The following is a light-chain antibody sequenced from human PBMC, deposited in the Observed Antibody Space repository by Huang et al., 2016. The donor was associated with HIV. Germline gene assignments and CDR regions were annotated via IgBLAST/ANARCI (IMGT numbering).Light chain of an antibody. CDR2: GTS. Sequence: EIVMTQSPATLSVSPGERATLSCRASQSVSSNLAWYQQKPGQAPRLLIYGTSTRATGMPARFGGREAGTEFTVTINSLQSEDIAVYYCQQYKNWPPYTFGQGTKLEIK. CDR1: QSVSSN. CDR3: QQYKNWPPYT. J-gene: IGKJ2*01. V-gene: IGKV3-15*01.